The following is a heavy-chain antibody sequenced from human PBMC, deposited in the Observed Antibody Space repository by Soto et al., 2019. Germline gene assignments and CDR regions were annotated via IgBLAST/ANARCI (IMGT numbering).Heavy chain of an antibody. V-gene: IGHV4-34*01. J-gene: IGHJ6*02. D-gene: IGHD2-2*01. Sequence: KASETLSLTCAVYGGSFSGYYWSWIRQPPGKGLEWIGEINHSGSTNYNPSLKSRVTISVDTSKNQFSLKLSSVTAADTAVYYCARGRDIVVVPAALAGYYYCGMDVWGQGTTVTAP. CDR1: GGSFSGYY. CDR2: INHSGST. CDR3: ARGRDIVVVPAALAGYYYCGMDV.